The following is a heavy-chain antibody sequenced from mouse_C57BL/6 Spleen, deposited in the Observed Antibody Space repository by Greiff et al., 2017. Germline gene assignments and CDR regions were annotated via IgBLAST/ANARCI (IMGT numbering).Heavy chain of an antibody. CDR3: ARNSQGSSNYFDY. Sequence: QVQLQQSGPGLVAPSQSLSITCTVSGFSLTSYAISWVRQPPGKGLEWLGVIWTGGGTNYNSALKSRLSISKDNSKSQVFLKMNSLQTDDTARYYCARNSQGSSNYFDYWGQGTTLTVSS. V-gene: IGHV2-9-1*01. D-gene: IGHD6-1*01. J-gene: IGHJ2*01. CDR2: IWTGGGT. CDR1: GFSLTSYA.